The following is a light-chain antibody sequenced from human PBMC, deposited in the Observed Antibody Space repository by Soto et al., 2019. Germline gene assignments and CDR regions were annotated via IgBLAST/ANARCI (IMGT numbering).Light chain of an antibody. Sequence: EIVLTQSPATLSLSPGERAALSCRASQSVSSYLAWYQQKPGRAPRLLIYDASNRATGSPARFSGSGSGTDFLLTISSLEPEDFAVYYCQHLNNCLTFGGGTKVEIK. CDR1: QSVSSY. CDR2: DAS. J-gene: IGKJ4*01. V-gene: IGKV3-11*01. CDR3: QHLNNCLT.